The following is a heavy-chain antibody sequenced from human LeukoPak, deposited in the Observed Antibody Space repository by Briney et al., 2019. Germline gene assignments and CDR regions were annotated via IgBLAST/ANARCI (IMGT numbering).Heavy chain of an antibody. D-gene: IGHD6-13*01. CDR1: GGSFSGYY. Sequence: PSETLSLTCAVYGGSFSGYYWSWIRQPPGRGLEWIGEINHSGSTNYNPSLKSRVTISVDTSKNQFSLKLSSVTAADTAVYYCARAPTRYSSSWARAFDIRGQGTMVTVSS. CDR3: ARAPTRYSSSWARAFDI. J-gene: IGHJ3*02. CDR2: INHSGST. V-gene: IGHV4-34*01.